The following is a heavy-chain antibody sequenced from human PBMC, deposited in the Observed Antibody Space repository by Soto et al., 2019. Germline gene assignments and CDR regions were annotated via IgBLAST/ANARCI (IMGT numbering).Heavy chain of an antibody. J-gene: IGHJ6*02. D-gene: IGHD3-22*01. Sequence: PGGSLRLSCAASGFTVSSNYMNWVRQAPGKGLEWVSVIYGGGSTYYADSVKGRFTISRDNSKNILYLQMNSLRADDTAVFYCARDFPYDHTYSYYYYGMDVWGQGTTVTVSS. CDR2: IYGGGST. V-gene: IGHV3-66*01. CDR3: ARDFPYDHTYSYYYYGMDV. CDR1: GFTVSSNY.